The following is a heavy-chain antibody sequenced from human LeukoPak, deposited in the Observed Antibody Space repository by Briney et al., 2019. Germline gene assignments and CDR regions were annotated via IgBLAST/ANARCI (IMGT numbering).Heavy chain of an antibody. V-gene: IGHV3-30*18. Sequence: GGSLRLSCAASGFTFSNYGMHWVRQPPGKGLEWVTFISDDGDNKHYADSVKGRLTASRDNSKSTLFLQMNSLRVEDTAVYYCVKATRGNLWNGLPLDHSDKWGQGTLVTVSS. CDR3: VKATRGNLWNGLPLDHSDK. D-gene: IGHD3-3*01. CDR2: ISDDGDNK. CDR1: GFTFSNYG. J-gene: IGHJ4*02.